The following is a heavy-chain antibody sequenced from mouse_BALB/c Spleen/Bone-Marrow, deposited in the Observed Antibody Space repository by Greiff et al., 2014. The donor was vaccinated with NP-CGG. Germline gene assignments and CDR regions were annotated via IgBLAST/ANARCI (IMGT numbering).Heavy chain of an antibody. CDR3: ARRDGGPMDY. Sequence: VQLQQSGGDLVKPGGSLKLSCAASGFTFSNCGMSWVRQTPDKRLEWVATISSGGSYTYYPDSVKGRFTISRDNAKNTLYLQMSSLKSEDTAMYYCARRDGGPMDYWGQGTSVTVSS. CDR1: GFTFSNCG. V-gene: IGHV5-6*01. D-gene: IGHD2-3*01. CDR2: ISSGGSYT. J-gene: IGHJ4*01.